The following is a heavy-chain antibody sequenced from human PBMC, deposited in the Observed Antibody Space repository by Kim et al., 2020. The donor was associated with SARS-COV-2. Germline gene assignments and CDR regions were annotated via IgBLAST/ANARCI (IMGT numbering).Heavy chain of an antibody. V-gene: IGHV3-53*01. CDR1: GFTVSSHY. CDR3: ASAYEWELAAFDI. CDR2: IYCGGST. Sequence: GGSLRLSCAASGFTVSSHYISWVRQAPGKGLEWVSVIYCGGSTNYADSGKGRFTISRDNSKNTLYLQMNSLRAADTAVYYCASAYEWELAAFDIWGQGTMVTVSS. J-gene: IGHJ3*02. D-gene: IGHD1-26*01.